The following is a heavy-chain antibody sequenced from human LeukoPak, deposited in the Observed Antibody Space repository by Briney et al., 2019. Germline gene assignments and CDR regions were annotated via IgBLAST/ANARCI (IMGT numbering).Heavy chain of an antibody. J-gene: IGHJ6*03. D-gene: IGHD3-22*01. CDR2: IYYSGST. Sequence: SETLSLTCTVSGGSISSYYWNWIRQPPGKGLEWIGYIYYSGSTYYNPSLRSRVTISVDTSKNQFSLKLSSVTAADTAVYYCARSSEGRYYYDSSGFSYYYYYMDVWGKGTTVTISS. V-gene: IGHV4-59*01. CDR1: GGSISSYY. CDR3: ARSSEGRYYYDSSGFSYYYYYMDV.